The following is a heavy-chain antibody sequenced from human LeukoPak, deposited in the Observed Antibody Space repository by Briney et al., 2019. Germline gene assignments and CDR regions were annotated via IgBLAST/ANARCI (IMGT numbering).Heavy chain of an antibody. D-gene: IGHD3-3*01. Sequence: GGSLRLSCAASGFTFSSYWMSWVRQAPGKGLQWVANIKQDGSEKYYVDSVKGRFTISRDNAKNSLYLQMNSLTAEDTAVYYCARDQDDFWSGYYSAAFDIWGQGTMVTVSS. V-gene: IGHV3-7*01. CDR1: GFTFSSYW. CDR3: ARDQDDFWSGYYSAAFDI. J-gene: IGHJ3*02. CDR2: IKQDGSEK.